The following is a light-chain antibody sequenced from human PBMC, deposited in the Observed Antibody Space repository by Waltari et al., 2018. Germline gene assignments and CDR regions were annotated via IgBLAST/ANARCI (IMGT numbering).Light chain of an antibody. V-gene: IGLV1-44*01. Sequence: QSVVTQPPSASGTPGQSVTISCSGSSSHLGRNTVRWYQVLPGSAPKLLIHSTSHRPSGITDRFSGSKSGTSASLAISGLQFDDEADYYCAAWDGSLYGYVLGTGTKVTVL. J-gene: IGLJ1*01. CDR1: SSHLGRNT. CDR3: AAWDGSLYGYV. CDR2: STS.